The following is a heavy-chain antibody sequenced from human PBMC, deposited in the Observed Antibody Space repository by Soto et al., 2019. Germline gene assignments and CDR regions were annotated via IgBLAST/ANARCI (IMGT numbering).Heavy chain of an antibody. V-gene: IGHV3-30*18. J-gene: IGHJ4*02. CDR3: AKGGASSGWYGVIGY. CDR1: GFTFSSYG. CDR2: ISYDGSNK. D-gene: IGHD6-19*01. Sequence: GGSLRLSCAASGFTFSSYGMHWVRQAPGKGLEWVAVISYDGSNKYYADSVKGRFTISRDNSKNTLYLQMNSLRAEDTAVYYCAKGGASSGWYGVIGYWGQGTLVTVSS.